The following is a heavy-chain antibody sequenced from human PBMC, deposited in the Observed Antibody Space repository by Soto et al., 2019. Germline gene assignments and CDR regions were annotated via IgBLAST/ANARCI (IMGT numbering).Heavy chain of an antibody. CDR3: AKSRGKAGSHDY. Sequence: QVQLVESGGGVVQPGRSLRLSCAASGFTFSSYGMHWVRQAPGKGLEWVAVISHGGSNKYYADSVKGRFTISRDNSKYTLYLQMNSLRAGDTAVYYCAKSRGKAGSHDYWGQGTLVTVSS. CDR2: ISHGGSNK. V-gene: IGHV3-30*18. CDR1: GFTFSSYG. D-gene: IGHD1-26*01. J-gene: IGHJ4*02.